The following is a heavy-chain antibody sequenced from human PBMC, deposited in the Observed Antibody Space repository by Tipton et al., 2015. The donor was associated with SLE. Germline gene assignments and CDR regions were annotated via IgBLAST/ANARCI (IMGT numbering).Heavy chain of an antibody. V-gene: IGHV4-39*07. CDR1: GGSISSYY. CDR3: ATVSYSNYVAFDI. Sequence: LRLSCPVSGGSISSYYWGWIRQPPGKGLEWIGSIYYSGSTYYNPSLKSRVTISVDTSKNQFSLKLSSVTAADTAVYYCATVSYSNYVAFDIWGQGTMVTVSS. CDR2: IYYSGST. D-gene: IGHD4-11*01. J-gene: IGHJ3*02.